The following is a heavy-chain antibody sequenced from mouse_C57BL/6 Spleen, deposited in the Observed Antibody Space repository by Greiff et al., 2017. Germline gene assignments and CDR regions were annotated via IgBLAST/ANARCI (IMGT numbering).Heavy chain of an antibody. CDR2: FDPNSGGT. CDR3: ARSADGYYPAWFAY. D-gene: IGHD2-3*01. V-gene: IGHV1-72*01. J-gene: IGHJ3*01. CDR1: GYTFTSYW. Sequence: QVQLKQPGAELVKPGASVKLSCKASGYTFTSYWMHWVKQRPGRGLEWIGRFDPNSGGTKYNDQFKSKATLTVDKPTSTAYMQLSSVTSEDSAFYYFARSADGYYPAWFAYWGQGTLGTVSA.